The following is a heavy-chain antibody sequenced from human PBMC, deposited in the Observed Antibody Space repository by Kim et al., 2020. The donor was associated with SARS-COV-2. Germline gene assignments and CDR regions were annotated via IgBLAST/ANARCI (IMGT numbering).Heavy chain of an antibody. CDR2: ISYDGSNK. Sequence: GGSLRLSCAASGFTFSGYGMHWVRQTPGKGLEWVAVISYDGSNKYYADSVKGRFTISRDNSKNTLYLQMNSLRAEDTAVYYCAKDGMTTVTLYYYYYMDVWGKGTTVTVSS. D-gene: IGHD4-17*01. CDR3: AKDGMTTVTLYYYYYMDV. V-gene: IGHV3-30*18. J-gene: IGHJ6*03. CDR1: GFTFSGYG.